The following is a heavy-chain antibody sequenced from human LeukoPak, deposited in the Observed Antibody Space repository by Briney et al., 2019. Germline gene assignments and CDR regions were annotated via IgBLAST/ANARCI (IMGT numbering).Heavy chain of an antibody. Sequence: GGSLRLSCAVSGFTFSSYEMNWVRQAPGKGLEWVSYISSSGSTTYYADSVKGRFTISRDNSKNTLYLQMNSLRAEDTAVYYCAIRSGFDAFDIWGQGTMVTVSS. D-gene: IGHD3-22*01. J-gene: IGHJ3*02. CDR2: ISSSGSTT. CDR1: GFTFSSYE. CDR3: AIRSGFDAFDI. V-gene: IGHV3-48*03.